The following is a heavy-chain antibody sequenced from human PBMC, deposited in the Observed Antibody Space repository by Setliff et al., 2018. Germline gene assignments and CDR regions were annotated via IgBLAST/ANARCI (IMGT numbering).Heavy chain of an antibody. Sequence: SETLSLTCSVSGGSITSRSYYWGWIRQSPGKGLEWIGTIYHSGTTYYNPSLNSQVTISVDTSKNQFSLKLSSVTAADTAVYYCARGSARRGYYGSGSYYRGFDYWGQGTLVTVSS. D-gene: IGHD3-10*01. J-gene: IGHJ4*02. CDR1: GGSITSRSYY. CDR3: ARGSARRGYYGSGSYYRGFDY. V-gene: IGHV4-39*07. CDR2: IYHSGTT.